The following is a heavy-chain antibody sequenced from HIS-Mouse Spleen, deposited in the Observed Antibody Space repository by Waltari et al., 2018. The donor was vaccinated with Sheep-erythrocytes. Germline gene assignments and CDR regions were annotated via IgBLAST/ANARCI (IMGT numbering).Heavy chain of an antibody. D-gene: IGHD6-19*01. J-gene: IGHJ4*02. CDR1: GFTFSSYW. CDR2: INSDGSST. V-gene: IGHV3-74*01. CDR3: ARSDIRSSGWLDY. Sequence: EVQLVESGGGLVQPGGSLRLSCAASGFTFSSYWMHWVRQAPGKGLVWVSRINSDGSSTGYADTVKGRFTSSRDNAKNTLYLQMNSLRAEDTAVYYCARSDIRSSGWLDYWGQGTLVTVSS.